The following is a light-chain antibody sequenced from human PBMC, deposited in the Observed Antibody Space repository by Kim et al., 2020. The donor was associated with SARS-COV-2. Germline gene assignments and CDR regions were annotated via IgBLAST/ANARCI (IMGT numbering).Light chain of an antibody. Sequence: EIVMTQSPATLSVSPGERVTLSCRASQSISSNLGWYQQKPGQAPRLLIYGASTRATGIPVRFSGSGSGTEFTLTISSLQSEDFAVYCCQQYNDWPWTFGQWTKVDIK. CDR3: QQYNDWPWT. V-gene: IGKV3-15*01. CDR1: QSISSN. J-gene: IGKJ1*01. CDR2: GAS.